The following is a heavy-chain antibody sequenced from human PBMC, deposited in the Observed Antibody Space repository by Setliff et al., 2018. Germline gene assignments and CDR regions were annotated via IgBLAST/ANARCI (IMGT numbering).Heavy chain of an antibody. V-gene: IGHV1-8*01. J-gene: IGHJ4*02. CDR3: ARDTPPRYTGYSDGWAPFDF. Sequence: ASVKVSCKASGYTFTSYDINWVRQAPGQGLEWMGWMNPNSGNTGFAQNFQGRVTMTRNTSISTAYMELSALRSDDTAVYYCARDTPPRYTGYSDGWAPFDFWGQGTLVTVSS. D-gene: IGHD6-19*01. CDR1: GYTFTSYD. CDR2: MNPNSGNT.